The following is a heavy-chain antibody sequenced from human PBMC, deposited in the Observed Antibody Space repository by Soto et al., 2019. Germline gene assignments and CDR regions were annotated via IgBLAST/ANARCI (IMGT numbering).Heavy chain of an antibody. Sequence: QVQLQESGPGLVKPSQTLSLTCTVSGGSISSGDYYWSWIRQPPGKGLEWIGYIYYSGSTYYNPSLQRRVTISVDTSKKQFSLKLSSVTAADTAVYYCARGLSVTVTTPSYYFDYWGQGTLVTVSS. CDR3: ARGLSVTVTTPSYYFDY. V-gene: IGHV4-30-4*01. CDR1: GGSISSGDYY. CDR2: IYYSGST. D-gene: IGHD4-17*01. J-gene: IGHJ4*02.